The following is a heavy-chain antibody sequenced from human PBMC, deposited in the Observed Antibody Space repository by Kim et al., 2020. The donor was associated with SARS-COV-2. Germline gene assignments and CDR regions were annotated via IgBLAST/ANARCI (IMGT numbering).Heavy chain of an antibody. J-gene: IGHJ4*02. CDR3: ARVLTVTVVRKVRGYSFDY. V-gene: IGHV3-48*02. CDR2: ISATATTT. D-gene: IGHD2-2*03. Sequence: GGSLRLSCAASGFTFNTYSLTWVRQAPGRGLEWVAYISATATTTYYADSVKGRSTISRDNVKNSLYLDITSLSDEDTAIYYCARVLTVTVVRKVRGYSFDYWGQGALVTVSS. CDR1: GFTFNTYS.